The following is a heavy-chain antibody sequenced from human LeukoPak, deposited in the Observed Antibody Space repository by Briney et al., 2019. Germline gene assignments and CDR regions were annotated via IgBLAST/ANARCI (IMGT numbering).Heavy chain of an antibody. Sequence: HPSETLSLTCTVSGGSISSGDYYWSWIRQPPGKGLEWIGYIYYSGSTNYNPSLKSRVTISVDTSKNQFSLKLSSVTAADTAVYYCARGGYCTNGVCYTGFWFNYWGQGTLVTVSS. CDR3: ARGGYCTNGVCYTGFWFNY. CDR2: IYYSGST. D-gene: IGHD2-8*01. CDR1: GGSISSGDYY. V-gene: IGHV4-61*08. J-gene: IGHJ4*02.